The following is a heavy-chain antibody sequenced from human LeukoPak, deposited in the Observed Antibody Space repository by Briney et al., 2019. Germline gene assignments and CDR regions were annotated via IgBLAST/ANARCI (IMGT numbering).Heavy chain of an antibody. J-gene: IGHJ3*01. CDR2: IHYTGST. D-gene: IGHD1-1*01. V-gene: IGHV4-59*08. Sequence: SETLSLTCIVSGGPISGSYWSWIRQPPGKGLEWIAYIHYTGSTHYSPFLKSRVTMSVDTSMNQLSLKVTSVTAADTAVYYCASHVATGMTDAFDVWGQGTVVSVSA. CDR1: GGPISGSY. CDR3: ASHVATGMTDAFDV.